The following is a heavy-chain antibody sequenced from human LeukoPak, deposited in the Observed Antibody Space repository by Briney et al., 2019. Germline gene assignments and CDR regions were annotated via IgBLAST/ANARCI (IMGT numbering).Heavy chain of an antibody. CDR2: INWNGGGT. V-gene: IGHV3-9*01. CDR3: AKHMRATNTYSFFGLDV. CDR1: GFTFKDYG. D-gene: IGHD1-26*01. Sequence: GGSLRLSCAATGFTFKDYGMHWVRQPPGKGLEWVSSINWNGGGTDYADSVKGRFTISRDNAKNSLYLQLSSLRPEDTALYYCAKHMRATNTYSFFGLDVWGQGTTVTASS. J-gene: IGHJ6*02.